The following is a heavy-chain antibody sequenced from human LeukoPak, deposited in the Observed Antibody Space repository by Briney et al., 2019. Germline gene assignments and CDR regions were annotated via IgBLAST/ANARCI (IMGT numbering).Heavy chain of an antibody. CDR2: IYYSGST. D-gene: IGHD2-2*01. CDR1: GGSISSYY. Sequence: SETLSLTCTVSGGSISSYYWSWIRQPPGKGLEWIGYIYYSGSTNYNPSLKCRVTISVDTSKNQFSLKLSSVTAADTAVYYCARGGIVPALNNWFDPWAREPWSPSPQ. J-gene: IGHJ5*02. V-gene: IGHV4-59*01. CDR3: ARGGIVPALNNWFDP.